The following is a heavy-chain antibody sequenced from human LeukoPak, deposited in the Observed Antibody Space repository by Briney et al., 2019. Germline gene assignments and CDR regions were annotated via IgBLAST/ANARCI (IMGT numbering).Heavy chain of an antibody. J-gene: IGHJ3*02. CDR1: GGSISSYY. D-gene: IGHD3-10*01. V-gene: IGHV4-59*01. CDR3: ARDGVRGEDAFDI. CDR2: IYYSGST. Sequence: SETLSLTCTVSGGSISSYYWSWIRQPPGKGLEWIGYIYYSGSTNYNPSLKSRVTISVDTSKNQFSLKLSSVTAADTAVYYCARDGVRGEDAFDIWGQGTTVTVSS.